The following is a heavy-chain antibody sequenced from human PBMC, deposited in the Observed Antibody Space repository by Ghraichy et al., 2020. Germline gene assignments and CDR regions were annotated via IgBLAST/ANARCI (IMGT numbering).Heavy chain of an antibody. Sequence: ASVKVSCKASGYTFTSYGISWVRQAPGQGLEWMGWISAYNGNTNYAQKLQGRVTMTTDTSTSTAYMELRSLRSDDTAVYYCARAFTTTYSGYDRNYYYYYMDVWGKGTTVTVSS. V-gene: IGHV1-18*01. D-gene: IGHD5-12*01. CDR1: GYTFTSYG. CDR2: ISAYNGNT. J-gene: IGHJ6*03. CDR3: ARAFTTTYSGYDRNYYYYYMDV.